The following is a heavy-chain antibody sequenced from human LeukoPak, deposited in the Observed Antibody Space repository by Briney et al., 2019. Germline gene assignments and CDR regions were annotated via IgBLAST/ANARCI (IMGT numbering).Heavy chain of an antibody. CDR2: FDPEDGET. D-gene: IGHD1-26*01. V-gene: IGHV1-24*01. J-gene: IGHJ4*02. CDR3: ATRLYGATLQDY. Sequence: VASVKVSCTVSGYTLTELSMHWVRQAPGKGLEWMGGFDPEDGETIYAQKFQGRDTMTEDTSTDTAYMELSSLRSEDTAVYYCATRLYGATLQDYWGQGTLVTVSS. CDR1: GYTLTELS.